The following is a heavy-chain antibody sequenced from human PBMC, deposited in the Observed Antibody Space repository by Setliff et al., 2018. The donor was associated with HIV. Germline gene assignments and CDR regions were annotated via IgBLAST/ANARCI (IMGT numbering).Heavy chain of an antibody. CDR3: AKLREGHVYSQYDS. D-gene: IGHD2-21*01. V-gene: IGHV3-23*01. CDR2: ISANGGST. Sequence: PGGSLRLSCTVSGFTFTKSAMNWVRQAPGKGLEWVSVISANGGSTYSADSVKGRFTISRDNTKNTVYLQMDSLRAEDTAVYHCAKLREGHVYSQYDSWGHGTLVTVSS. CDR1: GFTFTKSA. J-gene: IGHJ5*01.